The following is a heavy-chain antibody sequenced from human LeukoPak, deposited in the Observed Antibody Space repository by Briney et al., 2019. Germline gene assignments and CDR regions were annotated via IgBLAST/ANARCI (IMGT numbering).Heavy chain of an antibody. CDR2: IGVKTNSYAT. CDR3: TTYSSGHY. Sequence: GGSLRLSCAASGFTFSVSDMHWVRQASGKGLEWVGRIGVKTNSYATAYAAALQGRFTISRDDSKNTAYLQTNSLTTEDTAVYYCTTYSSGHYWGQGTLVTVSS. CDR1: GFTFSVSD. J-gene: IGHJ4*02. D-gene: IGHD6-19*01. V-gene: IGHV3-73*01.